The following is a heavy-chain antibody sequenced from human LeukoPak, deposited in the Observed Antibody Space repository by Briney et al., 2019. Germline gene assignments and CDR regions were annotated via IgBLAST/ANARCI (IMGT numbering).Heavy chain of an antibody. J-gene: IGHJ4*02. CDR2: IYYSGST. Sequence: SETLSLTCTVSGGSISSYYWSWVRQPPGKGLEWIGYIYYSGSTNYNPSLKSRVTISVDTSKNQFSLKLSSVTAADTAVYYCARDKSSWFDYWGQGTLVTVSS. CDR1: GGSISSYY. D-gene: IGHD6-13*01. CDR3: ARDKSSWFDY. V-gene: IGHV4-59*01.